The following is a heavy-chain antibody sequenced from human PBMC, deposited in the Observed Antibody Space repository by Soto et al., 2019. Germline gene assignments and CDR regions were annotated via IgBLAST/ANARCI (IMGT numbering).Heavy chain of an antibody. J-gene: IGHJ1*01. CDR1: GGTFSSYA. Sequence: SVKASCKASGGTFSSYAISWVRQAPGQGLEWMGGIIPIFGTANYAQKFQGRVTITADKSTSTAYMELSSLRSEDTAVYYCARAALVVVTATGYFQHWGQGTLVTVSS. V-gene: IGHV1-69*06. CDR3: ARAALVVVTATGYFQH. D-gene: IGHD2-21*02. CDR2: IIPIFGTA.